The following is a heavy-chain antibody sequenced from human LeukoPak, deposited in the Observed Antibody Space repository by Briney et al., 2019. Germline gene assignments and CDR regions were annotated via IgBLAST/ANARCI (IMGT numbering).Heavy chain of an antibody. CDR1: GFTFSNYW. J-gene: IGHJ4*02. Sequence: GGSLILSFASSGFTFSNYWMSWVRPAPGKGLEWVAKIKEYGSEKYYVDSVKGRFTISRDNTKSSLYLEMNSLRVEDTAVYYCARPAYSSTWYYFEYWGQGTLVTVSS. V-gene: IGHV3-7*01. CDR3: ARPAYSSTWYYFEY. D-gene: IGHD6-13*01. CDR2: IKEYGSEK.